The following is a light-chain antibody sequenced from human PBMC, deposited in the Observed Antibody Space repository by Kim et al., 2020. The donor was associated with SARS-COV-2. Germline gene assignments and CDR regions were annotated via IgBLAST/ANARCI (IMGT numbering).Light chain of an antibody. CDR2: GAS. Sequence: PGEGAALSSRASKSVRNNVAGYHQQPGEHPRRLIYGASTRATGSPPRFSGSASGTEFSIPISSLQSEDFAIYYCQQYNNMSPWTFGQGTKVDIK. CDR3: QQYNNMSPWT. CDR1: KSVRNN. V-gene: IGKV3-15*01. J-gene: IGKJ1*01.